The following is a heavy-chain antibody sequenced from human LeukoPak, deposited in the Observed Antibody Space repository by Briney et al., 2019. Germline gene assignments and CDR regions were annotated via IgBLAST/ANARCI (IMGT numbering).Heavy chain of an antibody. V-gene: IGHV3-7*01. J-gene: IGHJ4*02. CDR3: ARDVSGWAHYYFDY. Sequence: GGSLRLSCAAAGFTFSSYWMSWVRQAPGKGLEWVANIKQDGSEKYYVDSVKGRFTISRDNAKNSPYLQMNSLRAEDTAVYYCARDVSGWAHYYFDYWGQGTLVTVSS. D-gene: IGHD6-19*01. CDR2: IKQDGSEK. CDR1: GFTFSSYW.